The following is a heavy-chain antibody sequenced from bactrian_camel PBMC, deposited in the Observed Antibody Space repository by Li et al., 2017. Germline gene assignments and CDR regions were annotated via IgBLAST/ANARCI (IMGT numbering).Heavy chain of an antibody. J-gene: IGHJ4*01. CDR2: ILDDGTT. V-gene: IGHV3S53*01. CDR1: EYVAHCG. Sequence: HVQLVESGGGSVQPGGSLKLSCTASEYVAHCGMAWYRQAPGKERKLVSNILDDGTTYYADSEKDRFTISQDHEKNMLFLQMNSLEIEDTAVYFCAACRVCSGRYCRSDLAYWGQGTQVTVS. CDR3: AACRVCSGRYCRSDLAY. D-gene: IGHD2*01.